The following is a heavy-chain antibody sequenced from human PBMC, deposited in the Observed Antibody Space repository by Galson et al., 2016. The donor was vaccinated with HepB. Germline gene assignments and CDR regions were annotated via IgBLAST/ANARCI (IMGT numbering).Heavy chain of an antibody. CDR2: IWFDGSNK. V-gene: IGHV3-33*01. CDR3: TLATRYDAFDI. Sequence: SLRLSCAASGFTLTRYGMHWVRQAPGKGLEWVAVIWFDGSNKYYADSVKGRFTISGDNSKNTPYLQMNSLRAEDTAVYYCTLATRYDAFDIWGQGTLVTVSA. CDR1: GFTLTRYG. J-gene: IGHJ3*02. D-gene: IGHD6-6*01.